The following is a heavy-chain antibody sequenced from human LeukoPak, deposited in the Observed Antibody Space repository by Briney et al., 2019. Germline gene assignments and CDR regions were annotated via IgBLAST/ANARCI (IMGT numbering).Heavy chain of an antibody. V-gene: IGHV1-46*01. CDR1: GYTFTSYY. D-gene: IGHD3-22*01. CDR3: ARDDSSGYYYY. J-gene: IGHJ4*02. Sequence: GASVKVSCKASGYTFTSYYMHWVRQAPGQGLEWMGIINPSGGSTSYAQKFQGRVTMTMDTSTSTVYMELSSLRSEDTAVYYCARDDSSGYYYYWGQGTLVTVSS. CDR2: INPSGGST.